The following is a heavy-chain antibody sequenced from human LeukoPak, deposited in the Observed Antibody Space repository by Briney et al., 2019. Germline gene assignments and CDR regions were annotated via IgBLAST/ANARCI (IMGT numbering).Heavy chain of an antibody. J-gene: IGHJ4*02. Sequence: GGSLRLSCAASGFTFSSYRMNWVRQAPGKGLEWVSSISSNSSYIYYADSMKGRFTISRDNAKNPLYLQMNSLRAEDTAVYYCAREDPSIAARPKDYWGQGTLVTVSS. CDR1: GFTFSSYR. D-gene: IGHD6-6*01. V-gene: IGHV3-21*01. CDR3: AREDPSIAARPKDY. CDR2: ISSNSSYI.